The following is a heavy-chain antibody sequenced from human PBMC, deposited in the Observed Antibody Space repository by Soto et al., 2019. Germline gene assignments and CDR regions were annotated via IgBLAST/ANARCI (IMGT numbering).Heavy chain of an antibody. Sequence: SGPTLVNPTETLTLTCTVSGFSLSNTRMGVGWIRQPPGKALEWLAHIFSNDEKSFSTSLKSRLTISKDTSKSQVVLTMTNMDPVDTATYYCARIHRPLSMNLVGHFDYCGQGTLVTVSS. CDR1: GFSLSNTRMG. V-gene: IGHV2-26*01. CDR3: ARIHRPLSMNLVGHFDY. D-gene: IGHD1-26*01. CDR2: IFSNDEK. J-gene: IGHJ4*02.